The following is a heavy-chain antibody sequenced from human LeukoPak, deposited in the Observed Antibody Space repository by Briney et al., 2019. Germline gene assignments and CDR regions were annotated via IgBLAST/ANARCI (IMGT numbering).Heavy chain of an antibody. CDR1: GFTFYDYA. Sequence: GRSLRLSCADSGFTFYDYAVHWVRQAPGKGLEWVSGISWNSGSIGYADSVKGRFTISRDNAKNSLYLQMNSLRAEDTALYYCAILSGTAYYYYGMDVWGQGTTVTVSS. J-gene: IGHJ6*02. D-gene: IGHD1-20*01. CDR2: ISWNSGSI. CDR3: AILSGTAYYYYGMDV. V-gene: IGHV3-9*01.